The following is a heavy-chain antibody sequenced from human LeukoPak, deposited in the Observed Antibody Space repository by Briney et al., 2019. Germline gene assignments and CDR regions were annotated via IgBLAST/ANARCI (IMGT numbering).Heavy chain of an antibody. CDR1: GGSFSGHD. Sequence: SGTLSLTCAVYGGSFSGHDWTWIRQSPEKGLEWMGAINHGGSTNYNPSLKTRVTISLDTSKNQFSLKLSSVTAADTAVYYCARGTMAIQLPAAQRFDPWGQGTLVTVSS. CDR2: INHGGST. CDR3: ARGTMAIQLPAAQRFDP. D-gene: IGHD5-18*01. V-gene: IGHV4-34*01. J-gene: IGHJ5*02.